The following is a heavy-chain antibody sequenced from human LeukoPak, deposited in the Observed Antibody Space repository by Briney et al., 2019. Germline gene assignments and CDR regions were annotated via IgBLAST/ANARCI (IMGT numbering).Heavy chain of an antibody. V-gene: IGHV5-51*01. Sequence: GESLKISCKGSGYSFTNYWIAWVRQVPGKGLEWMGIVYPGDSDTRYSPSFQGQVTISADKSITTAYLQWSSLKASDTAMYYCARHSGDGYNYIDYWGQGTLVTLSS. D-gene: IGHD5-24*01. CDR3: ARHSGDGYNYIDY. CDR2: VYPGDSDT. CDR1: GYSFTNYW. J-gene: IGHJ4*02.